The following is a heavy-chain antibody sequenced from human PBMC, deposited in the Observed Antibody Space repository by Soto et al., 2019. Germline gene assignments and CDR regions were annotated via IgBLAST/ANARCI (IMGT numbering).Heavy chain of an antibody. CDR2: IIPIFGTA. J-gene: IGHJ4*02. V-gene: IGHV1-69*13. D-gene: IGHD4-17*01. CDR3: ARDVDADFRTDFDY. CDR1: GYTFTNYG. Sequence: SVKVSCKASGYTFTNYGISWVRQAPGQGLEWMGGIIPIFGTANYAQKFQGRVTITADESTSTAYMELSSLRSEDTAVYYCARDVDADFRTDFDYWGRGTLVTVSS.